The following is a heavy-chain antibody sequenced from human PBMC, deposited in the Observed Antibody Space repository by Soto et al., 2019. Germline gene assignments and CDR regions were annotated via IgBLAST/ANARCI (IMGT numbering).Heavy chain of an antibody. Sequence: ASLKVSCKASGYTFTSYGISWVRQAPGQGLEWMGWISAYNGNTNYAQKLQGRVTMTTDTSTSTAYMELRSLRSDDTAVYYCARDYCSGGSCYFFYYYGMDVWGQGTTVTVSS. J-gene: IGHJ6*02. CDR1: GYTFTSYG. CDR3: ARDYCSGGSCYFFYYYGMDV. V-gene: IGHV1-18*04. D-gene: IGHD2-15*01. CDR2: ISAYNGNT.